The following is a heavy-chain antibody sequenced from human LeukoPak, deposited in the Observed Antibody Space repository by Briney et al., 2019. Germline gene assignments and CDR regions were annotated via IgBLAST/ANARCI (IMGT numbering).Heavy chain of an antibody. D-gene: IGHD2-15*01. Sequence: SETLSLTCAVYGGSFSGYYWSWIRQPPGKGLEWIGEINHSGSTNYNPSLKSRVTISVDTSKNQFSLKLSSVTAADTAVYYCARKNHSRRALDYWGQGTLVTDSS. J-gene: IGHJ4*02. CDR1: GGSFSGYY. CDR3: ARKNHSRRALDY. V-gene: IGHV4-34*01. CDR2: INHSGST.